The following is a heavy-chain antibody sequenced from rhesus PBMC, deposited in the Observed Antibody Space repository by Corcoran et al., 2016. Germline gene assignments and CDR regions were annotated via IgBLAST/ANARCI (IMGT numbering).Heavy chain of an antibody. D-gene: IGHD5-42*01. CDR3: AKSVRGYWIDY. CDR1: GFTFSSYW. J-gene: IGHJ4*01. V-gene: IGHV3S25*01. Sequence: EVQLVESGGGLAKPGGSLRLSCAASGFTFSSYWMNWVRQAPGKGLEWVSAINSGGGSTYYADSVKCRFTISRDNSKNTLSLQMNSLRAEDTAVYYCAKSVRGYWIDYWGQGVLVTVSS. CDR2: INSGGGST.